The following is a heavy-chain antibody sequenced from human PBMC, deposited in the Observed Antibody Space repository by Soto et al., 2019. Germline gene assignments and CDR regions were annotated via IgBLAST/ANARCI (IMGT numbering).Heavy chain of an antibody. CDR2: IDWDDDK. CDR3: ARSSSHYGGNSYAFDI. D-gene: IGHD4-17*01. Sequence: GSGPTLVNPTQTLTLTCTFSGFSLSTSGMRVSWIRQPPGKALEWLARIDWDDDKFYSTSLKTRLTISKDTSKNQVVLTMTNMDPVDTATYYCARSSSHYGGNSYAFDIWGQGTMVTVS. J-gene: IGHJ3*02. CDR1: GFSLSTSGMR. V-gene: IGHV2-70*04.